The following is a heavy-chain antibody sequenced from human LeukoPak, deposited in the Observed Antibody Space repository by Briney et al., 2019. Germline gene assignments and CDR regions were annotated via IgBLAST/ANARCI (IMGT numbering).Heavy chain of an antibody. CDR3: SWDHTGKEDI. Sequence: GGSLRLSCAASESTFSKYWTHWVRQAPGKGLVWVSRINPDGSRTNYADSVAGRFTISRDNAKNTLYLQMNSLRVEDTAVYYCSWDHTGKEDIWGQGTMVTVSS. D-gene: IGHD1-26*01. V-gene: IGHV3-74*01. J-gene: IGHJ3*02. CDR2: INPDGSRT. CDR1: ESTFSKYW.